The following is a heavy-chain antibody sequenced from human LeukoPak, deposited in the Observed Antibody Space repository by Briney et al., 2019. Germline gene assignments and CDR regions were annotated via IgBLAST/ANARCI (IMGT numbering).Heavy chain of an antibody. J-gene: IGHJ4*02. CDR1: GFTFSNYA. CDR2: ISGSST. V-gene: IGHV3-23*01. CDR3: AKGVSSLTFSFDY. D-gene: IGHD6-13*01. Sequence: GGSLRLSCAASGFTFSNYAMSWVRQAPGKGLEWVSSISGSSTYYADSVKGRFTISRDNSKNTLYLQMNSLRAEDTAICYCAKGVSSLTFSFDYWGQGTLVTVSS.